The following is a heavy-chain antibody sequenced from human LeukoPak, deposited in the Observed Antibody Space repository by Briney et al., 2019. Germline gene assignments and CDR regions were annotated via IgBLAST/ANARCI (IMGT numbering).Heavy chain of an antibody. J-gene: IGHJ4*02. Sequence: SETLSLTCTVSGGSISSGGYYFWGWIRQPPGKGLEWIGSMYYNGNTYYSPSLKSRVTISVDTSKNQFSLNLDYVTAADTAVYYCARHQSGRGHFDYWGPGTLVTVST. CDR2: MYYNGNT. V-gene: IGHV4-39*07. D-gene: IGHD3-10*01. CDR3: ARHQSGRGHFDY. CDR1: GGSISSGGYY.